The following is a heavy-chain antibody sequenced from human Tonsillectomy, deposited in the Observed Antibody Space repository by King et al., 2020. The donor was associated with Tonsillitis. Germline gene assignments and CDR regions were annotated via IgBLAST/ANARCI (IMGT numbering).Heavy chain of an antibody. J-gene: IGHJ4*02. V-gene: IGHV4-38-2*01. CDR2: IYHSGST. CDR1: GYSISSGYY. Sequence: GQLQESGPGLVKPSETLSLTCAVSGYSISSGYYWGWIRQPPGKGLEWIGSIYHSGSTSYNPSLKSRVTISVDTSKNQFSLRLNSVTAADTAVYYCAQAGITLVRGEYYFDYWGQGTLVTVSS. D-gene: IGHD3-10*01. CDR3: AQAGITLVRGEYYFDY.